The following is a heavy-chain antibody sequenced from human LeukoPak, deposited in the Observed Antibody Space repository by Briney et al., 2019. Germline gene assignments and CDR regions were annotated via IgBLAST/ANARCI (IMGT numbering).Heavy chain of an antibody. Sequence: ASVKVSCKASGYTFTSYAMHWVRQAPGQRLEWMGWINAGNGNTKYSQKFQGRVTITRDTSASTAYMELSSLRSEDTAVYYCARGGVVVVPAAHSPDWYFDLWGRGTLVTVSS. CDR3: ARGGVVVVPAAHSPDWYFDL. CDR1: GYTFTSYA. V-gene: IGHV1-3*01. J-gene: IGHJ2*01. D-gene: IGHD2-2*01. CDR2: INAGNGNT.